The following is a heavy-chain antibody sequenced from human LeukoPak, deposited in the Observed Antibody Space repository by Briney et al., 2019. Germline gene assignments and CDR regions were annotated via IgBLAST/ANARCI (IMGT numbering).Heavy chain of an antibody. CDR2: IYYSGST. J-gene: IGHJ4*02. V-gene: IGHV4-30-4*08. Sequence: SQTLSLTCTVSGGSISSGDYYWSWIRQPPGKGLEWIGYIYYSGSTYYNPSLKSRVTISVDTSKNQLSLKLSSVTAADTAVYYCARHYDNLTGFFDYWGQGTLVTVSS. CDR3: ARHYDNLTGFFDY. CDR1: GGSISSGDYY. D-gene: IGHD3-9*01.